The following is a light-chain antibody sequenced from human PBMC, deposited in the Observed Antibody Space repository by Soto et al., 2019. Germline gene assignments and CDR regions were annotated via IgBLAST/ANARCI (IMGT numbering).Light chain of an antibody. J-gene: IGKJ1*01. Sequence: IVDRVSITCRASQSITKYLGWYQQKPGKAPKLLIYDVSILESGVSSRFSGSGSGTEFTLTISRLQPDDVATYYCLQYSSHSWTFGQGTKVDIK. CDR1: QSITKY. V-gene: IGKV1-5*01. CDR2: DVS. CDR3: LQYSSHSWT.